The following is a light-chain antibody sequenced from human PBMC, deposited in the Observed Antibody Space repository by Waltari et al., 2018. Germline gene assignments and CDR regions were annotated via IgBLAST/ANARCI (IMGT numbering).Light chain of an antibody. CDR1: QSLVHVDGNTY. V-gene: IGKV2-24*01. Sequence: EIVMTQTPLSSPVTLGQPASISCRSSQSLVHVDGNTYLSWLQQRPGQPPRALIYKVSRRFSGSPDRFTGSGAGTEFTLQISRVEAEDVGVYYCMQATESYSFGQGTKLEIK. CDR2: KVS. CDR3: MQATESYS. J-gene: IGKJ2*03.